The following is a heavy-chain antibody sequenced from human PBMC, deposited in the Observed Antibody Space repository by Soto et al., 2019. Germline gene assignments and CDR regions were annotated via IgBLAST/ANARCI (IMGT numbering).Heavy chain of an antibody. J-gene: IGHJ2*01. D-gene: IGHD4-17*01. V-gene: IGHV4-30-4*01. Sequence: QVQLQESGPGLVKPSETLSLTCTVSGGSISGGGYYWSWIRQPPGKGLEWIGYTYYSGSTYYNPSLKRRISISVDTSKHQYSLRLTSVTAADPAVYYCAREIIPLTTDWDFDLWGRGTLVTVSS. CDR1: GGSISGGGYY. CDR3: AREIIPLTTDWDFDL. CDR2: TYYSGST.